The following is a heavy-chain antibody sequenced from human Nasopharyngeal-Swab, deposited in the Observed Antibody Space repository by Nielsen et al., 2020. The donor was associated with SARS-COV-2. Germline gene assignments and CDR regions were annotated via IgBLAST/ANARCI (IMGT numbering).Heavy chain of an antibody. CDR2: IRSKAYGGTT. CDR3: TRAEYSSRWSPWSWFDP. V-gene: IGHV3-49*02. J-gene: IGHJ5*02. Sequence: WIRQPPGKGLERVGFIRSKAYGGTTEYAASAKGRLTISRDDSKSIAYLQMNSLKTEDTAVYYCTRAEYSSRWSPWSWFDPWGQGTLVTVSS. D-gene: IGHD6-13*01.